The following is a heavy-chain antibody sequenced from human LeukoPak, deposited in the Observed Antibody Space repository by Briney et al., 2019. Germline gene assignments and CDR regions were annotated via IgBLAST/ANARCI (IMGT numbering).Heavy chain of an antibody. CDR1: GYTFTSYY. CDR2: INPSGGST. D-gene: IGHD6-13*01. J-gene: IGHJ4*02. CDR3: ARDQLPAAGTGGVDY. Sequence: ASVKVSCKASGYTFTSYYMHWVRQAPGQGLEWMGIINPSGGSTSYAQKFQGRVTMTRDTSTSTVYMELSSLRSEDTAVYYCARDQLPAAGTGGVDYWGQGTLVTVSS. V-gene: IGHV1-46*01.